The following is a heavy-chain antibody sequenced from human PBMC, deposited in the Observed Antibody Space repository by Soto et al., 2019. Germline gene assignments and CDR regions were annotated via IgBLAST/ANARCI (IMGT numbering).Heavy chain of an antibody. J-gene: IGHJ5*02. D-gene: IGHD2-15*01. CDR2: IIPIFGTA. Sequence: SVKVSCNASGGTFISYAIIWVRQAPGQGLEWMGGIIPIFGTANYAQKFQGRVTITADESTSTAYMELSSLRSEDTAVYYCASIGYCSGGSCYFDWFDPWGQGTLVTVS. CDR1: GGTFISYA. V-gene: IGHV1-69*01. CDR3: ASIGYCSGGSCYFDWFDP.